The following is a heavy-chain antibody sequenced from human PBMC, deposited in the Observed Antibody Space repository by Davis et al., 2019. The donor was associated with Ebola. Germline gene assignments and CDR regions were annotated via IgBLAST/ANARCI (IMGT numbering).Heavy chain of an antibody. Sequence: PGGSLRLSCTVSGGSITTSSQYWGWIRQPPGKGSEWIGTISYRGGNYDNLSLQSRLNIAVDRSKNQFSLTLTSVTATDTAIYYCARFWPDLRDPADWGQGLLVTVSS. CDR2: ISYRGGN. CDR1: GGSITTSSQY. D-gene: IGHD3-3*01. CDR3: ARFWPDLRDPAD. J-gene: IGHJ4*02. V-gene: IGHV4-39*01.